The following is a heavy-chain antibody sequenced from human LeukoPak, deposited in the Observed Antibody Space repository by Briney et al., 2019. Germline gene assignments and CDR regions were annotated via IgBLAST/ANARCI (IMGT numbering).Heavy chain of an antibody. CDR3: ARDTIAVAGTFDY. Sequence: ASVKVSCKASGYTFTSYAMHWVRQAPGQRLEWMGWINAGNGNTKYSQEFQGRVTITRDTSASTAYVELSSLRSEDTAVYYCARDTIAVAGTFDYWGQGTLVTVSS. CDR2: INAGNGNT. CDR1: GYTFTSYA. V-gene: IGHV1-3*03. D-gene: IGHD6-19*01. J-gene: IGHJ4*02.